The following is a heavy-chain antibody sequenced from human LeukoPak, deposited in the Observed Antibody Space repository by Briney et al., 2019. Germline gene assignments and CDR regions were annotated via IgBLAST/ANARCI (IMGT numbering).Heavy chain of an antibody. J-gene: IGHJ4*02. CDR1: GYTFTGYY. Sequence: ASVKVSCKASGYTFTGYYMHWVRQAPGQGLEWMGIINPSGGSTSYAQKFQGRVTMTRDTSTSTVYMELSSLRSEDTAVYYCARDRWELPILYYWGQGTLVTVSS. D-gene: IGHD1-26*01. CDR3: ARDRWELPILYY. V-gene: IGHV1-46*01. CDR2: INPSGGST.